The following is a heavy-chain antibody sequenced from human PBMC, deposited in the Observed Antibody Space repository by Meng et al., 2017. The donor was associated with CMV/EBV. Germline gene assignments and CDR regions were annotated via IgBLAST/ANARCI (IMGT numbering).Heavy chain of an antibody. J-gene: IGHJ4*02. V-gene: IGHV3-30*02. Sequence: GESLKISCAASGFTFSSYGMHWVRQAPGKGLEWVAFIRYDGSNKYYADSVKGRFTISRDNSKNTLYLQMNSLRPEDTAVYYCARGGTRWIKVYYFDHWGQGTLVTVSS. D-gene: IGHD4-23*01. CDR1: GFTFSSYG. CDR3: ARGGTRWIKVYYFDH. CDR2: IRYDGSNK.